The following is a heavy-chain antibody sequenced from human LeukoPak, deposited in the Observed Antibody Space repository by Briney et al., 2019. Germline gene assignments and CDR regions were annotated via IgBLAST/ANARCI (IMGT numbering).Heavy chain of an antibody. CDR2: ISGSTK. V-gene: IGHV3-23*01. Sequence: GGSLRPSCAASGFTTSTYGMSWVRQAPGNGLEWVSSISGSTKYEQDLLKGRFTISSENSKNTVSLQMNSLRAEDTAVYYCAKSVYHSGNYWGQGTLVTVSS. CDR1: GFTTSTYG. J-gene: IGHJ4*02. D-gene: IGHD3-10*01. CDR3: AKSVYHSGNY.